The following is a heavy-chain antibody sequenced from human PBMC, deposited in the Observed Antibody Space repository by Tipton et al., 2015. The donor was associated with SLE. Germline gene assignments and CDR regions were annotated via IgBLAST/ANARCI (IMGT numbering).Heavy chain of an antibody. Sequence: TLSLTCTVSGGSISSSSYYWGWIRQPPGKGLEWIGSIYYSGSTHYNPSLKSRVTISVDTSKNQFSLKLSSVSAADTAVYYCARGDFYDRFDYWGQGTLAIVSS. D-gene: IGHD3-22*01. V-gene: IGHV4-39*07. CDR3: ARGDFYDRFDY. J-gene: IGHJ4*02. CDR2: IYYSGST. CDR1: GGSISSSSYY.